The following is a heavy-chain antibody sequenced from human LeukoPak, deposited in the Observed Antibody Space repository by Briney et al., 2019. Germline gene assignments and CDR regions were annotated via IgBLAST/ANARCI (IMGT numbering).Heavy chain of an antibody. J-gene: IGHJ5*02. Sequence: SGGSLRLSCTASGFTFGDYAMSWVRQAPGKGLEWVGFIRSKAYGGTTEYAASVKGRFTISRDDSKSIAYLQMNSLKTEDTAVYYCICDSSARVSPTDDPWGQGTLVTVSS. D-gene: IGHD3-22*01. CDR2: IRSKAYGGTT. V-gene: IGHV3-49*04. CDR3: ICDSSARVSPTDDP. CDR1: GFTFGDYA.